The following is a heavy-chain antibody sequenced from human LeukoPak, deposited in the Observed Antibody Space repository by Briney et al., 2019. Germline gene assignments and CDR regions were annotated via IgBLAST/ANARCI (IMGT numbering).Heavy chain of an antibody. CDR3: ARYSSGWFLDH. CDR1: GFTFSGHG. Sequence: GGSLRLSCAASGFTFSGHGMHWVRRAPGKGLEWVAVIWFDGSKEYYADSVKGRFTISRDNSKNMLYLQMNSLRAEDTAVYYCARYSSGWFLDHWGQGTLVTVSS. J-gene: IGHJ4*02. D-gene: IGHD6-19*01. CDR2: IWFDGSKE. V-gene: IGHV3-33*01.